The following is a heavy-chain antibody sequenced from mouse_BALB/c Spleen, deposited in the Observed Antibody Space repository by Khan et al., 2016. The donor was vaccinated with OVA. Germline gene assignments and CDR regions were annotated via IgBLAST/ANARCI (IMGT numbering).Heavy chain of an antibody. CDR2: IYPGNSDT. V-gene: IGHV1-5*01. CDR1: GYSFTSYW. Sequence: IQLVQSGTVLARPGASVKMSCKASGYSFTSYWMHWVKQRPGQGLEWIGAIYPGNSDTRYNQKFKGKAKLTAVTSATTAYMELSSLTNEDSVDYYCKRSDASYYFDYWGKGTTLTVSA. J-gene: IGHJ2*01. CDR3: KRSDASYYFDY.